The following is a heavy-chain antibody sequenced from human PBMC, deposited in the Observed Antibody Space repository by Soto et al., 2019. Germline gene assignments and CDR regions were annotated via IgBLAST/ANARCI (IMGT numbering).Heavy chain of an antibody. V-gene: IGHV3-23*01. CDR1: GFPFINFA. CDR3: EKASRAYEHTGLFFDS. J-gene: IGHJ4*02. Sequence: EVMLLESGGAFEQPGGSLRLSCAASGFPFINFAMSWVRQAPGKALEWVASLDTSGDITFYASSVKGRFFISRDNSRKTLFLQMSSLRADDSAVYYCEKASRAYEHTGLFFDSWGQGTRVTVSS. CDR2: LDTSGDIT. D-gene: IGHD2-21*01.